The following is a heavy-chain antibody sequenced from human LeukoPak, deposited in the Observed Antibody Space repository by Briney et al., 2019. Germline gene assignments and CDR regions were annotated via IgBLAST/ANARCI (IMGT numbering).Heavy chain of an antibody. Sequence: ASVKVSCKASGYTFTSYDINWVRQATGQGLEWMGWISAYNGNTNYAQKLQGRVTMTTDTSTSTAYMELRSLRSDDTAVYYCARDYSVIVVVPNAFDIWGQGTMVTVSS. CDR2: ISAYNGNT. CDR3: ARDYSVIVVVPNAFDI. D-gene: IGHD3-22*01. CDR1: GYTFTSYD. V-gene: IGHV1-18*01. J-gene: IGHJ3*02.